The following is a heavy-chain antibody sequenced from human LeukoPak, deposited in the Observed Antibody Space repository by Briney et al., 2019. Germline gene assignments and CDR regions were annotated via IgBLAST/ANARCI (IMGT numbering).Heavy chain of an antibody. Sequence: ASVKVSCKASGYTFTSYDINWVRQATGQGLEWMRWMNPNSGNTGYAQKFQGRVTITRNTSISTAYMELSSLRSEDTAVYYCARGRMGAKGDFDYWGQGTLVTVSS. CDR1: GYTFTSYD. D-gene: IGHD1-26*01. CDR3: ARGRMGAKGDFDY. V-gene: IGHV1-8*03. J-gene: IGHJ4*02. CDR2: MNPNSGNT.